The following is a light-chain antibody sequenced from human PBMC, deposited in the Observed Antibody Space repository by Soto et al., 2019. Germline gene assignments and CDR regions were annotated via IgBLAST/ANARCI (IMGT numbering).Light chain of an antibody. CDR1: ELPKEY. CDR2: KDT. J-gene: IGLJ1*01. Sequence: SYELTQPPSVSVSPAQTARITCSGDELPKEYAYWYQQKPGQAPLLVIYKDTERPSGIPERFSASSSGTTVTLTISGVQAEDEGDYYCLSADSSRLYVFGTGTKVTVL. CDR3: LSADSSRLYV. V-gene: IGLV3-25*02.